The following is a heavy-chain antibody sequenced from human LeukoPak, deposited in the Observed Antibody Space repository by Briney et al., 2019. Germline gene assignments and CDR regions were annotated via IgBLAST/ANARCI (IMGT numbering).Heavy chain of an antibody. CDR1: GFIFSNYD. Sequence: GGSLRLSCVASGFIFSNYDMNWVRQAPGMGLEWVSTISRSAGTTYYADSVKGRFSISRDNSRNTMYLQMNRLSVEDTAIYYCAKDDWQWSRSENAFDIWGQGTEVTVSS. J-gene: IGHJ3*02. V-gene: IGHV3-23*01. CDR2: ISRSAGTT. CDR3: AKDDWQWSRSENAFDI. D-gene: IGHD6-19*01.